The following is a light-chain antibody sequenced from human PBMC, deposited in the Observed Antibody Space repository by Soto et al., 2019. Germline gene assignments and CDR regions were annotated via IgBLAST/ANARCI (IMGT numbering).Light chain of an antibody. CDR2: DAS. CDR3: QQYNSYS. Sequence: DIQMTQSPSTLSASVGDRVTITCRASQSISSWLAWYQQKPGKAPKLLIYDASSLESGAPSRFSGSGSGTEFTLTIRSLQPDDFATYYCQQYNSYSFGPGTKVDIK. CDR1: QSISSW. V-gene: IGKV1-5*01. J-gene: IGKJ3*01.